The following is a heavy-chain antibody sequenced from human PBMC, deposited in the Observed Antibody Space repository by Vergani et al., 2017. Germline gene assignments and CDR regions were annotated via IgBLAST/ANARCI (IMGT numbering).Heavy chain of an antibody. V-gene: IGHV1-69*01. J-gene: IGHJ6*03. CDR1: GGTFSSYA. D-gene: IGHD2-21*02. CDR2: IIPIFGTA. Sequence: QVQLVQSGAEVKKPGSSVKVSCKASGGTFSSYAISWVRQAPGQGLECMGGIIPIFGTANYAQKFQGRVTITADESPSTAYMELSSLRSEDTAVYYCARVVTKTPYYYYYYMDVWGKGTTVTVSS. CDR3: ARVVTKTPYYYYYYMDV.